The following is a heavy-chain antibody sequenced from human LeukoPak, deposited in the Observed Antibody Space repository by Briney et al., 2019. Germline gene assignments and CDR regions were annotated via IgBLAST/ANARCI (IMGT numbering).Heavy chain of an antibody. V-gene: IGHV3-21*01. CDR1: GFTLSSYN. CDR2: ISYRSSDI. Sequence: RGSLRLSCAASGFTLSSYNMKWVRQAPGKGLEWVSSISYRSSDIEYADSVKGRFTISRDNSKNTLYLQMNSLRAEDTAVYYSAKDRELRPSYYFDYWGQGTLVTVSS. J-gene: IGHJ4*02. D-gene: IGHD3-16*01. CDR3: AKDRELRPSYYFDY.